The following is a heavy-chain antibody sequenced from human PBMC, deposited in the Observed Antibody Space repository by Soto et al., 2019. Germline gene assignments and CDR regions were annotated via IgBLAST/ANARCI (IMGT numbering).Heavy chain of an antibody. CDR3: ARDLYYDFWSGYGGDAFDI. D-gene: IGHD3-3*01. J-gene: IGHJ3*02. CDR1: GFTFSSYI. Sequence: LRLSCAASGFTFSSYIMNWVRQAPVKGLEWVSSISSSSSYIYYADSVKGRFTISRDNAKNSLYLQMNSLRAEDAAVYYCARDLYYDFWSGYGGDAFDIWGQGTMVTVSS. V-gene: IGHV3-21*01. CDR2: ISSSSSYI.